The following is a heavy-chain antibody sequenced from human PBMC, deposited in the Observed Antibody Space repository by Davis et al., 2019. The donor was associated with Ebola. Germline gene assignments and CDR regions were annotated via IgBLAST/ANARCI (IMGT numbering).Heavy chain of an antibody. CDR3: ARGRGRMYYYGMDV. CDR2: ISYDGSNK. J-gene: IGHJ6*02. Sequence: GGSLRLSCTASGFTFGDYAMSWFRQAPGKGLEWVAVISYDGSNKYYADSVKGRFTISRDNSKNTLYLQMNSLRAEDTAVYYCARGRGRMYYYGMDVWGQGTTVTVSS. V-gene: IGHV3-30-3*01. D-gene: IGHD2-15*01. CDR1: GFTFGDYA.